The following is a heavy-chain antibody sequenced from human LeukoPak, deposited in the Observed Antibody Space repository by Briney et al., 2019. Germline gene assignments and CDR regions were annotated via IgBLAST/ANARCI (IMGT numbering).Heavy chain of an antibody. CDR1: GGSIMNHY. J-gene: IGHJ5*02. CDR3: ARDVRYASGWSTPES. Sequence: PSETLSLTCTVSGGSIMNHYWSWIRQHAGQGLEWIGRIYSSGSANYSPSLKNRVSMSIDTSNNHFSLNLTSVTAADTALYFCARDVRYASGWSTPESWGQGTLVTVSS. V-gene: IGHV4-4*07. D-gene: IGHD6-19*01. CDR2: IYSSGSA.